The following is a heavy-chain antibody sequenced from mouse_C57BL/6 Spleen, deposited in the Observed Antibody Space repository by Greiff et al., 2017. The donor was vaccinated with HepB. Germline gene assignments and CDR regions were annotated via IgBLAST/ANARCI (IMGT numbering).Heavy chain of an antibody. CDR2: INPNNGGT. Sequence: EVQLQQSGPELVKPGASVKISCKASGYTFTDYYMNWVKQSHGKSLEWIGDINPNNGGTSYNQKFKGKATLTVDKSSSTAYMELRSLTSEDSAVYYCARSEGIYYGNYVAMDYWGQGTSVTVSS. D-gene: IGHD2-1*01. CDR1: GYTFTDYY. J-gene: IGHJ4*01. CDR3: ARSEGIYYGNYVAMDY. V-gene: IGHV1-26*01.